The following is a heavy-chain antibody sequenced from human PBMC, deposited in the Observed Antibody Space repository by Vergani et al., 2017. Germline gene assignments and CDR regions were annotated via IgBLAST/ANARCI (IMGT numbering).Heavy chain of an antibody. V-gene: IGHV4-39*07. J-gene: IGHJ6*03. CDR1: GGSIRSTFYY. CDR2: IYYSGST. CDR3: ARGPSVVQGHYIYYYSYFMDV. D-gene: IGHD2-15*01. Sequence: QLQLQESDPGLVKPSETLSLTCTVSGGSIRSTFYYWGWIRQPPGKGLEWIGTIYYSGSTYYNPSLQSRVTISVDTSKNQFSLQLTSVTAADTAVYYCARGPSVVQGHYIYYYSYFMDVWGKGTTVTVSS.